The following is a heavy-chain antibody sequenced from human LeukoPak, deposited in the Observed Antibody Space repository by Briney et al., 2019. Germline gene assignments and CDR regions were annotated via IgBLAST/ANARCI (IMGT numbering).Heavy chain of an antibody. J-gene: IGHJ4*02. CDR2: ISSNGGST. CDR1: GFTFSTYA. V-gene: IGHV3-64*01. Sequence: GGSLRLSCAASGFTFSTYAMLWVRQAPGKGLEYFSSISSNGGSTYYANSVKGRFTTSRDNSKNTLYLQMGRLRAEDMAVYYCARGGGSDYYYDSSGYYHLFDYWGQGTLVTVSS. CDR3: ARGGGSDYYYDSSGYYHLFDY. D-gene: IGHD3-22*01.